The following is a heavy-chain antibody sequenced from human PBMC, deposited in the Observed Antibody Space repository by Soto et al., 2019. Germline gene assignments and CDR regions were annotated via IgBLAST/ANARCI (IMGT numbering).Heavy chain of an antibody. J-gene: IGHJ4*02. CDR3: AEIHDYGDY. Sequence: QLQLQESGPGLVKPSETLSLTCTVSGGSISSSSYYWGWIRQPPGKGLEWIGSIYYRGSTYYHPSLRSRVTISADTTKNHFSLKLSSFTAADTAVYYCAEIHDYGDYWGQGTLVTVSS. CDR1: GGSISSSSYY. V-gene: IGHV4-39*02. CDR2: IYYRGST.